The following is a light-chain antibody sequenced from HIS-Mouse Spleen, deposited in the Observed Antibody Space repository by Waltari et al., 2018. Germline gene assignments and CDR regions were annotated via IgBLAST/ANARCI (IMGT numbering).Light chain of an antibody. CDR3: DSTDSSGNHRV. CDR1: ALPKKY. Sequence: SYELTQPPSVSVSPGQTARITCPGDALPKKYAYWYQQKSGQAPVLVIYAESKRPSGIPERFCGSSSGTMATLTISGAQVEDEADYYCDSTDSSGNHRVFGGGTKLTVL. V-gene: IGLV3-10*01. CDR2: AES. J-gene: IGLJ2*01.